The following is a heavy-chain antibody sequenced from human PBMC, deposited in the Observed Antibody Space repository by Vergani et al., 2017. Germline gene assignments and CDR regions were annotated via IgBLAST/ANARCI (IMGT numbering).Heavy chain of an antibody. J-gene: IGHJ4*02. CDR3: ARHPQWLVFFDY. Sequence: QVQLQESGPGLVKPSGTLSLTCAVSGGSISSSSYYWGWIRQPPGKGLEWIGSIYYSGSTYYNPSLKSRVTISVDTSKNQFSLKLSSVTAADTAVYYCARHPQWLVFFDYWGQGTLVTVSS. CDR1: GGSISSSSYY. V-gene: IGHV4-39*01. CDR2: IYYSGST. D-gene: IGHD6-19*01.